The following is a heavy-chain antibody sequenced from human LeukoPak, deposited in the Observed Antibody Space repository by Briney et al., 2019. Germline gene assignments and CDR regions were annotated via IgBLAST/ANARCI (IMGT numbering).Heavy chain of an antibody. CDR3: ARSERRAQKDTYYNHYYYMDV. Sequence: SETLSLTCVVSGGSISSHYWTWIRQPPEKGLEWIGYISFSGYTNYNPSLNNRVIISVDTSNSPFSLRLSSVTAADTAVYYCARSERRAQKDTYYNHYYYMDVWGKGTTVTVSS. V-gene: IGHV4-59*11. CDR2: ISFSGYT. J-gene: IGHJ6*03. CDR1: GGSISSHY. D-gene: IGHD6-25*01.